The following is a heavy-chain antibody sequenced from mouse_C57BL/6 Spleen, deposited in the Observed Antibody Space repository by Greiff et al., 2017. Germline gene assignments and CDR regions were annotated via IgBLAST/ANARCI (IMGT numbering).Heavy chain of an antibody. J-gene: IGHJ4*01. CDR1: GFSFNTYA. CDR3: VRQTGNYAMDY. CDR2: IRSKSNNYAT. Sequence: EVQVVESGGGLVQPKGSLKLSCAASGFSFNTYAMTWVRQAPGKGLEWVARIRSKSNNYATYYADSVTDRFTISRDDSESMLYLQMNNLKTEDTAMYYCVRQTGNYAMDYWGQGTSVTVSS. V-gene: IGHV10-1*01.